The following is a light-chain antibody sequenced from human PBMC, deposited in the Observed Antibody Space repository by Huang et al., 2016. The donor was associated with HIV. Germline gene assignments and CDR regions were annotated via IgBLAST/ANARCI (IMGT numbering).Light chain of an antibody. CDR1: PSVTSNY. CDR3: HQYGSPPFT. CDR2: GAS. V-gene: IGKV3-20*01. Sequence: EIVLTQSPGTLSLSPGERATLSCRASPSVTSNYLAWYLQKPGQAPTLLIYGASSRATDIPDRFSGSGSGTDFTLTISRLEPEDFAVYYCHQYGSPPFTFGPGTKVDIK. J-gene: IGKJ3*01.